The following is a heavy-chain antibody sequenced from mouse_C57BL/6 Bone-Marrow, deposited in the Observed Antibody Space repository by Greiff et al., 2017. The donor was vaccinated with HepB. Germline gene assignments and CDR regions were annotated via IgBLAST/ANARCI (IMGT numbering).Heavy chain of an antibody. D-gene: IGHD2-3*01. Sequence: EVQLVESGAELVRPGASVKLSCTASGFNIKDDYMHWVKQRPEQGLEWIGWIDPENGDTEYASKFQGKATITADTSSNTAYLQLSSLTSEDTAVYYCTNGYDGYAMDYWGQGTSVTVSS. CDR3: TNGYDGYAMDY. J-gene: IGHJ4*01. CDR2: IDPENGDT. V-gene: IGHV14-4*01. CDR1: GFNIKDDY.